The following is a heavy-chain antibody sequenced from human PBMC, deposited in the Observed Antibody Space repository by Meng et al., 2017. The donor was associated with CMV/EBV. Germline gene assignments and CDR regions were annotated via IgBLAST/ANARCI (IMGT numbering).Heavy chain of an antibody. CDR1: GYTFTSYS. CDR2: ISAYNGNT. CDR3: ARLRLYCTDGVCYSYYYYYGMDV. V-gene: IGHV1-18*01. D-gene: IGHD2-8*01. J-gene: IGHJ6*02. Sequence: ASVTVSCKASGYTFTSYSIIWVRQAPGQGLEWMGWISAYNGNTNYAQKLQGRVTMTTDTSTSTAYMELRSLRSDDTAVYYCARLRLYCTDGVCYSYYYYYGMDVWGQGTTVTVSS.